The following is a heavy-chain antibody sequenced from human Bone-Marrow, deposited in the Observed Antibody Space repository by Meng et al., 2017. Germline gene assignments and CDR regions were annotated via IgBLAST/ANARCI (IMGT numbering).Heavy chain of an antibody. CDR1: GGSISSSSYY. D-gene: IGHD5-24*01. Sequence: SETLSLTCTVSGGSISSSSYYWGWIRQPPGKGLEWIGSIYYSGSTYYNPSPKSRVTISVDTSKNQFSLKLSSVTAADTAVYYCARSVGLATIPYWGQGTLVTVSS. V-gene: IGHV4-39*07. CDR3: ARSVGLATIPY. J-gene: IGHJ4*02. CDR2: IYYSGST.